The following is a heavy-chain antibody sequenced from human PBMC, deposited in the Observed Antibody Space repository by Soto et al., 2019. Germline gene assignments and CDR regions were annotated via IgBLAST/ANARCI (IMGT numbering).Heavy chain of an antibody. CDR1: GYTFSNFW. D-gene: IGHD6-13*01. CDR2: IYPGDSET. CDR3: ARSPRSSPYLDY. J-gene: IGHJ4*02. V-gene: IGHV5-51*01. Sequence: PGESLKISCQCSGYTFSNFWIAWVRQLPGKGLEYMGIIYPGDSETSYSPSFQGKVTISADRSIGTAYLQWSSLEASEGAFYFCARSPRSSPYLDYWGQGSLVTASS.